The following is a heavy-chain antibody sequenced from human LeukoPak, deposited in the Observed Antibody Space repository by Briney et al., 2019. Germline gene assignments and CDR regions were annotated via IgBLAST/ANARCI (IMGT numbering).Heavy chain of an antibody. Sequence: GRSLRLSCAASGFTFDDYAMHWVRQAPGKGLEWLSGIRWNSGSIVYADSVKGRFTIFRDNAKNSLYLQMNSLRAEDTALYYCAKDSSGYYYSSGSFDYWGQGTLVTVSS. J-gene: IGHJ4*02. CDR3: AKDSSGYYYSSGSFDY. D-gene: IGHD3-22*01. V-gene: IGHV3-9*01. CDR1: GFTFDDYA. CDR2: IRWNSGSI.